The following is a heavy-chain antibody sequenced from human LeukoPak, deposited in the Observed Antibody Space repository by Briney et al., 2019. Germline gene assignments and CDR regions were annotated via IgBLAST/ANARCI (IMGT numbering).Heavy chain of an antibody. CDR3: AAAAKVGGY. V-gene: IGHV3-15*01. CDR1: GFTFNNAW. Sequence: GGSLRLSCAASGFTFNNAWMSWVRQAPGKGLEWVGRIKSKTDGGTTDYAAPVKGRFTISRDDSKSTLFLEVSSLKTEDTAVYYCAAAAKVGGYWGQGTLVTVSS. J-gene: IGHJ4*02. D-gene: IGHD1-26*01. CDR2: IKSKTDGGTT.